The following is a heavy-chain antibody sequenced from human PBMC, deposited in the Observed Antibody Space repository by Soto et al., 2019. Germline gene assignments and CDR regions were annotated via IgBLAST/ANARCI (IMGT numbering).Heavy chain of an antibody. CDR3: ARDRIAGSKYYYGMDV. J-gene: IGHJ6*02. CDR1: GGTFSSYA. Sequence: QVQLVQSGAEVKKPGSSVRVSCKASGGTFSSYAISWVRQAPGQGLEWMGGIIPICGTENYAQKFQGRVTITADEATSTANMELSSLRSEDTAVYYWARDRIAGSKYYYGMDVWGQGTTVTVSS. CDR2: IIPICGTE. D-gene: IGHD6-13*01. V-gene: IGHV1-69*01.